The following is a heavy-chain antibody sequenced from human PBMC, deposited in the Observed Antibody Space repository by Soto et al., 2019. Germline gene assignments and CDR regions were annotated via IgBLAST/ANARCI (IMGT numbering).Heavy chain of an antibody. J-gene: IGHJ5*02. Sequence: QVQLVQSGAEVKKPGASVKVSCKASGYTFTSYGISWVRQAPGQGLEWMGWISAYNGNTNYAQKLQGRVTKTRDTPPGTGIMGLRSLGSEGPGVYFWGRQGRVQAPVDPWGQGTPVTVSS. D-gene: IGHD1-1*01. CDR1: GYTFTSYG. CDR3: GRQGRVQAPVDP. CDR2: ISAYNGNT. V-gene: IGHV1-18*01.